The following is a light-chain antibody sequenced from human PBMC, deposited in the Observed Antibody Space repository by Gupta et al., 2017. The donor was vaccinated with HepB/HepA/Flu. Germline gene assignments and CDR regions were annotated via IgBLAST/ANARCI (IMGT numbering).Light chain of an antibody. J-gene: IGKJ2*01. CDR1: QSVSSK. Sequence: EIVMTQSPATLSVSPGERATLSCRASQSVSSKLVWYQQKPGQPPRPLIYDASTRASGIPARFSGSGSGTTFTLTVSSLDSEDFALYYCQQYNNWPFTFGQGTNLEIK. CDR3: QQYNNWPFT. CDR2: DAS. V-gene: IGKV3-15*01.